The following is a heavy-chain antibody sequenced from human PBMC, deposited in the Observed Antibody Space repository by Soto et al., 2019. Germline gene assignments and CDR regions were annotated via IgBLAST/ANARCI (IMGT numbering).Heavy chain of an antibody. Sequence: GSLRLSCAASGFTVSSNYMSWVRQAPGKGLEWVSVIYSGGSTYYADSVKGRFTISRDNSKNTLYLQMNSLRAEDTAVYYCASLSRRYSGSYYNAFDIWGQGTMVTVSS. V-gene: IGHV3-53*01. D-gene: IGHD1-26*01. J-gene: IGHJ3*02. CDR3: ASLSRRYSGSYYNAFDI. CDR1: GFTVSSNY. CDR2: IYSGGST.